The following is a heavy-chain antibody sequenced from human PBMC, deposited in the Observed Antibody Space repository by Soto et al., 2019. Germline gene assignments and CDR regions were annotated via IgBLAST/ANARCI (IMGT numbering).Heavy chain of an antibody. D-gene: IGHD6-13*01. V-gene: IGHV3-30*18. CDR2: MSYDGTKE. Sequence: QVELVEAGGGVVQPGRSLRLSCAASGFTLSTYGMHWVRQAPGKGLEWVAAMSYDGTKEYYADSVKGRFTISRDNSRNTLFLQLHSLRAEDTAVYYCAKEYGSTWIDHWGQGTLVTVSS. J-gene: IGHJ4*02. CDR1: GFTLSTYG. CDR3: AKEYGSTWIDH.